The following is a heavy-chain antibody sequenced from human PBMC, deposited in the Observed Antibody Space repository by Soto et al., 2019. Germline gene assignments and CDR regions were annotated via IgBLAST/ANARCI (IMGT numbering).Heavy chain of an antibody. CDR1: GFTFSDYV. Sequence: EVHLLESGGGLVQPGGSLRLSCAASGFTFSDYVMYWFRQPPGRGLEWVSAISASGDQTFYADSVQGRFTISRDNFKNTQYLEMSRLRVEDTAVXYCAKIMIRGDFGGDYWGQGTLVTVSS. CDR2: ISASGDQT. CDR3: AKIMIRGDFGGDY. V-gene: IGHV3-23*01. D-gene: IGHD3-10*01. J-gene: IGHJ4*02.